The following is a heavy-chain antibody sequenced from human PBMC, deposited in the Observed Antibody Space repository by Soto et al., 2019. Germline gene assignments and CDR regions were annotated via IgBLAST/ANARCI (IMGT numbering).Heavy chain of an antibody. D-gene: IGHD2-15*01. CDR1: GFTFSNYA. J-gene: IGHJ4*02. CDR3: ARDQGTVVTQTLDY. V-gene: IGHV3-23*01. Sequence: RLSCAASGFTFSNYAMSWVRQAPGKGLEWVSAMSGGSDATYYADSVKGRFTISRDNPKNTLYLQMNSLRAEDTAVYYCARDQGTVVTQTLDYWGQGALVTVSS. CDR2: MSGGSDAT.